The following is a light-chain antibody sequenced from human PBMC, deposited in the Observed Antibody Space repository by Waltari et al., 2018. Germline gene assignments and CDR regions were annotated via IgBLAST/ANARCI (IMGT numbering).Light chain of an antibody. CDR2: GKN. CDR3: NSRDSSGNHQV. Sequence: SSELTQDPAVSVALGQTVRITCQGDSLRSYYASWYQQKPGQATVLVIYGKNNRPSGTPDRFSGSSSGNTASLTITGAQAEDEADYYCNSRDSSGNHQVFGTGTKVTVL. V-gene: IGLV3-19*01. CDR1: SLRSYY. J-gene: IGLJ1*01.